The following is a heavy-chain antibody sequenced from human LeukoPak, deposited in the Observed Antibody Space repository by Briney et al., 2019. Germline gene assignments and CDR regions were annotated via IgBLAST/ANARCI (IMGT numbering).Heavy chain of an antibody. CDR1: GFTFSSYE. CDR2: ISSSSSTI. V-gene: IGHV3-48*01. Sequence: GGSLRLSCAASGFTFSSYEMNWVRQAPGKGLEWISYISSSSSTIYYADSVRGRFTISRDNAKNSLYLQMNSLRAEDTAVYYCARDFSSSWYWYFDLWGRGTLVTVSS. D-gene: IGHD6-13*01. CDR3: ARDFSSSWYWYFDL. J-gene: IGHJ2*01.